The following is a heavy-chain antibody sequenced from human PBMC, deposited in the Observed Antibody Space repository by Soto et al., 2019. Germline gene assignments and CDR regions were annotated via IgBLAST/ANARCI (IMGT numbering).Heavy chain of an antibody. Sequence: QVQLVQSGAEVKKPGASVKVSCKASGYTFTNYGINWVRQAPGQGLEWLGWVSAYNGERRYAQRVPAGVIMTTATSTPTAYMVLRSLRSDATAVYYCSRGTSIPASGDYWGQGTLVTVPS. V-gene: IGHV1-18*01. CDR1: GYTFTNYG. D-gene: IGHD6-6*01. CDR2: VSAYNGER. J-gene: IGHJ4*03. CDR3: SRGTSIPASGDY.